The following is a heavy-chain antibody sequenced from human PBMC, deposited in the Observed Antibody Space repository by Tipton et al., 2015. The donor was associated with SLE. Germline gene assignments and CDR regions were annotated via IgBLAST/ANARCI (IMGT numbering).Heavy chain of an antibody. CDR2: IRYDGANK. D-gene: IGHD2-21*01. V-gene: IGHV3-30*02. CDR1: GFTFTSYG. J-gene: IGHJ4*02. Sequence: GSLRLSCTASGFTFTSYGMHWVRQAPGKGLEWLAFIRYDGANKYYADSVKDRFSISRDHYKNTLYLQMNSLGAEDTAVYYCAKDLAYRGGLDYWGQGTLVTVSS. CDR3: AKDLAYRGGLDY.